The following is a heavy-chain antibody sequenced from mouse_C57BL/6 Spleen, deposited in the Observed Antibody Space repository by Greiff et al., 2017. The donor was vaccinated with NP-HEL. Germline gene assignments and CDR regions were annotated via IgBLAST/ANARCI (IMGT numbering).Heavy chain of an antibody. CDR3: ARSTQLGPSWFAY. Sequence: VQLKQSGPELVKPGASVKISCKASGYSFTDFNMNWVKQSNGKSLEWIGVINPNYGTTSYNQKFKGKATLTVDQSSSTAYMQLNSLTSEDSAVYYCARSTQLGPSWFAYWGQGTLVTVSA. J-gene: IGHJ3*01. V-gene: IGHV1-39*01. CDR1: GYSFTDFN. CDR2: INPNYGTT. D-gene: IGHD4-1*02.